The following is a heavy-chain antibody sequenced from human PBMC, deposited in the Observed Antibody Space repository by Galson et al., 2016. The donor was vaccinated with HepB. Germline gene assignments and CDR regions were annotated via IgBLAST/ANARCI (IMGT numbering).Heavy chain of an antibody. CDR2: ISNNGVST. J-gene: IGHJ4*02. D-gene: IGHD2-2*01. CDR1: GFTFSSFA. CDR3: AAAVYCSATSCPPDY. Sequence: SLRLSCAASGFTFSSFAMHWVRQAPGKGLEYVSSISNNGVSTYYADSVQGRFTISRDNSKNTLFLQMNSLRAEDTTVYYCAAAVYCSATSCPPDYWGQGTLATVS. V-gene: IGHV3-64*04.